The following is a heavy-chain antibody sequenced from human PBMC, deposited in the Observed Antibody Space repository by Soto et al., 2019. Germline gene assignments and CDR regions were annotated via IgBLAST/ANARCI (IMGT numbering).Heavy chain of an antibody. CDR3: AKDRLAGNFDY. J-gene: IGHJ4*02. Sequence: PWGFLRLSCAASGFTFNHYAMNWVRQAPGKGLEWVATISATGGSTYYADSVKGRFTISRDNSKNTLYLQMNGLRVEDTAVYYCAKDRLAGNFDYWGQGTQVTVSS. CDR1: GFTFNHYA. CDR2: ISATGGST. V-gene: IGHV3-23*01.